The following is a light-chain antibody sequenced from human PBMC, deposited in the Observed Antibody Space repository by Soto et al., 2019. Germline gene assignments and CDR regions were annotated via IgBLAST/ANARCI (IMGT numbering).Light chain of an antibody. Sequence: AIQMTQSPSSVSASVGDRVTITYRASQGIRNDLGWYQQRPGKAPKLLIYGASTLQSGVPARFSGSGSGTEFTLTISSLQPEDFATYYCLQDYGYPRTFGQGTKVDI. V-gene: IGKV1-6*01. CDR1: QGIRND. CDR2: GAS. CDR3: LQDYGYPRT. J-gene: IGKJ1*01.